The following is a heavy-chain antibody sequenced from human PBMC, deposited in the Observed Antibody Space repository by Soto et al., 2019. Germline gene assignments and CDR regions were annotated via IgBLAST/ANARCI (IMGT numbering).Heavy chain of an antibody. CDR1: GFSLSTSGVG. V-gene: IGHV2-5*01. D-gene: IGHD3-9*01. Sequence: QITLKESGPTLVKPTQTLTLTCTFSGFSLSTSGVGVGWIRQPPGKALEWLARIYWYDDKRYRPSLKSRLTITKHTSNNQMVLTRTNMDPVDTAPYYCAHSTAYYDILTGYPNDAFDIWCQGTMVTVSS. CDR3: AHSTAYYDILTGYPNDAFDI. J-gene: IGHJ3*02. CDR2: IYWYDDK.